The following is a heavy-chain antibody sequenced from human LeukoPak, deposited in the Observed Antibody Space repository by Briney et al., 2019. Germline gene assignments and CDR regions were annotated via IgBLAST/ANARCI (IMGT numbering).Heavy chain of an antibody. V-gene: IGHV4-34*01. CDR1: GGSFSGYY. CDR2: INHSGST. D-gene: IGHD5-24*01. CDR3: ARRAGDGYYFDY. Sequence: PSETLSLTCAVYGGSFSGYYWSWIRQPPGKGLEWIGEINHSGSTNYNPSLKSRVTISVDTSKNQISLKLSSVTAADTAVYYCARRAGDGYYFDYWGQGTLVTVSS. J-gene: IGHJ4*02.